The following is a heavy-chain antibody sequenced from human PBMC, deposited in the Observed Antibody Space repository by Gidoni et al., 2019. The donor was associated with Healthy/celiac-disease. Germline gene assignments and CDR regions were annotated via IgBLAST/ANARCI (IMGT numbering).Heavy chain of an antibody. D-gene: IGHD7-27*01. Sequence: EVQLVESGGGLVQPGRSLRLSCTASGFTVGAYAMSWFRQAPGKGLEWVGFIRSKAYGGTTEYAASVKGRFTISRDDSKSIAYLQMNSLKTEDTAVYYCTRVNWGLYWYFDLWGRGTLVTVSS. CDR1: GFTVGAYA. CDR2: IRSKAYGGTT. CDR3: TRVNWGLYWYFDL. J-gene: IGHJ2*01. V-gene: IGHV3-49*03.